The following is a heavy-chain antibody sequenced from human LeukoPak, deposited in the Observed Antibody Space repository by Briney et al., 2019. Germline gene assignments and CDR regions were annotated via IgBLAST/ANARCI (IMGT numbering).Heavy chain of an antibody. V-gene: IGHV3-13*01. CDR2: IGTAGDT. Sequence: GGSLRLSCAASGFTFSSYDMHWVRQATGKGLEWVSAIGTAGDTSYLGSVKGRFTISRDNGKNSLYLQMNSLRAEDTAVYYCARDPYYYDRSGYSDETDFDYWGQGTLVTVSS. CDR3: ARDPYYYDRSGYSDETDFDY. CDR1: GFTFSSYD. J-gene: IGHJ4*02. D-gene: IGHD3-22*01.